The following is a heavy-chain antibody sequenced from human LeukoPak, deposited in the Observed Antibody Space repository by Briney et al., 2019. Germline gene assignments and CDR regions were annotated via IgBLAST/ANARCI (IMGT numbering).Heavy chain of an antibody. CDR1: GFTFDDSA. D-gene: IGHD3-10*01. V-gene: IGHV3-9*01. CDR3: ASILRFGELLSLPDDAFDI. J-gene: IGHJ3*02. Sequence: QPGGSLRLSCAASGFTFDDSALHWVRQAPGKGLEWVSGIGWNTASVEYADSVKGRFTISRDNAKNTLYLQMNSLRAEDTAVYYCASILRFGELLSLPDDAFDIWGQGTMVTVSS. CDR2: IGWNTASV.